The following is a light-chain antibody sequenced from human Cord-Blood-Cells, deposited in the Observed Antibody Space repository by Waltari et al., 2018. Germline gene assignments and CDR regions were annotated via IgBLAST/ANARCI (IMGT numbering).Light chain of an antibody. CDR1: QSVLYSSNNKNY. CDR3: QQYYSTPFT. CDR2: WAS. V-gene: IGKV4-1*01. J-gene: IGKJ3*01. Sequence: DIVMTQSPDSLAVSLGERATINCKSSQSVLYSSNNKNYLAWYQQKPGQPHKLLIYWASTRESGVPGRFSGSGSGTDFTLTISSLQAEDVAVYYCQQYYSTPFTFGPGTKVDIK.